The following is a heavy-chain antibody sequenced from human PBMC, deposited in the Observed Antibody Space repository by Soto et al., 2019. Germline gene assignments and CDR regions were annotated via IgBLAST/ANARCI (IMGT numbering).Heavy chain of an antibody. V-gene: IGHV4-59*01. Sequence: SETLSLTCTVSGGSISSYYWSWLRQPPGKGLEYIGYIYYSGSTNYNPSLKSRVTISVDTSKNQFSLKLSSVTAADTAVYYCARSLYSGSYTNWFDPWGQGALVTVSS. D-gene: IGHD1-26*01. CDR2: IYYSGST. CDR3: ARSLYSGSYTNWFDP. CDR1: GGSISSYY. J-gene: IGHJ5*02.